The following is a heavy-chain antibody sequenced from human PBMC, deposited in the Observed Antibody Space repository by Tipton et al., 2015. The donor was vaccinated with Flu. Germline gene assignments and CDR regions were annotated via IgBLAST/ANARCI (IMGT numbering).Heavy chain of an antibody. CDR2: INHSGST. J-gene: IGHJ5*02. D-gene: IGHD6-6*01. CDR1: GGSFSGYY. V-gene: IGHV4-34*01. Sequence: TLSLTCAVYGGSFSGYYWSWIRQPPGKGLEWIGEINHSGSTNYNPSLKSRVTISVDTSKNQFSLKLSSVTAADTAVYYCARDGSSSGSRPWFDPWGQGTLVPVSS. CDR3: ARDGSSSGSRPWFDP.